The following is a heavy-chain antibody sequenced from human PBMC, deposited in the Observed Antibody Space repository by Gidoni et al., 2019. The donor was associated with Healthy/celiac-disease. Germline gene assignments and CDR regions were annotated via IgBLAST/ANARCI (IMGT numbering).Heavy chain of an antibody. CDR1: GGSFSGYY. Sequence: QVQLQQWGAGLLKPSETLSLTCAVSGGSFSGYYWSWIRQPPGKGLEWIGEINHSGSTNYNPSLKSRVTISVDTSKNQFSLKLSSVTAADTAVYYCARGRGVVTRGTTHYVWGSYRPYYFDYWGQGTLVTVSS. CDR3: ARGRGVVTRGTTHYVWGSYRPYYFDY. D-gene: IGHD3-16*02. V-gene: IGHV4-34*01. CDR2: INHSGST. J-gene: IGHJ4*02.